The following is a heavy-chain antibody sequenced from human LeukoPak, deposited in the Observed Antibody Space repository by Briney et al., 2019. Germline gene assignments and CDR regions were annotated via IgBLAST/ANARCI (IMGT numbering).Heavy chain of an antibody. Sequence: PSETLSLTCTVSGGSISSYYWSWIRQPAGKGLEWIGRIYTSGSTNYNPSLKSRVTISVDTSKNQFSLKLSSVTAADTAVYYCARELYCSSTSCTSQHWGQGTLVTVSS. V-gene: IGHV4-4*07. D-gene: IGHD2-2*01. J-gene: IGHJ1*01. CDR2: IYTSGST. CDR1: GGSISSYY. CDR3: ARELYCSSTSCTSQH.